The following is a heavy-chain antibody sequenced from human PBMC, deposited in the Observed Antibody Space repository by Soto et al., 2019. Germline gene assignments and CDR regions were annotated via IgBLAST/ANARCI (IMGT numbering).Heavy chain of an antibody. V-gene: IGHV4-59*01. CDR2: IYYSGST. CDR1: GGSISSYY. CDR3: ATSRNPPMTFDY. J-gene: IGHJ4*02. Sequence: SETLSLTCTVSGGSISSYYWSWIRQPPGKGLEWIGYIYYSGSTNYNPSLKSRVTISVDTSKNQFSLKLSSVTAADTAVYYCATSRNPPMTFDYWGQGTLVTVSS. D-gene: IGHD3-22*01.